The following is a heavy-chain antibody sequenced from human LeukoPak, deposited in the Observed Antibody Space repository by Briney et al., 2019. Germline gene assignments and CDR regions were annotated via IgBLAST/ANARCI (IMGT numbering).Heavy chain of an antibody. Sequence: ASVKASCKASGYTFTSYDINWVRQATGQGLEWMGWMNPNSGNTGYAQKFQGRVTMTRNTSISTAYMELSSLRSEDTAVYYCARGPPYWNDADYWGQGTLVTVSS. CDR3: ARGPPYWNDADY. J-gene: IGHJ4*02. D-gene: IGHD1-1*01. V-gene: IGHV1-8*01. CDR1: GYTFTSYD. CDR2: MNPNSGNT.